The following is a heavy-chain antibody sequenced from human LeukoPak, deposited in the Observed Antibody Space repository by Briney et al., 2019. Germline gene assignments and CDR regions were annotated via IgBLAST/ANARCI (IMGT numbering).Heavy chain of an antibody. Sequence: GGSLRLSCAASGFTFSNFWMNWVRQAPGKGLEWVANIKKDGSEKYYVDSVKGRFTISRDNAKYSLYLQMNSLRAEDTAVYYCVSGSGWYMDYWGQGTLVTVSS. V-gene: IGHV3-7*03. D-gene: IGHD6-19*01. CDR2: IKKDGSEK. CDR1: GFTFSNFW. J-gene: IGHJ4*02. CDR3: VSGSGWYMDY.